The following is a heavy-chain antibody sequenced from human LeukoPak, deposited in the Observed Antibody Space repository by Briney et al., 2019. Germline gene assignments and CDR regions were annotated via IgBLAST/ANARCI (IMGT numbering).Heavy chain of an antibody. CDR3: ASSMSGAVDY. V-gene: IGHV3-11*06. CDR1: GFTFSDYY. Sequence: GGPLRLSCAASGFTFSDYYMSWIRQAPGKGLEWVSYISSSSSYTNYADSVKGRFTISRDNAKNSLYLQMNSLRAEDTAVYYCASSMSGAVDYWGQGTLVTVSS. D-gene: IGHD3-3*01. CDR2: ISSSSSYT. J-gene: IGHJ4*02.